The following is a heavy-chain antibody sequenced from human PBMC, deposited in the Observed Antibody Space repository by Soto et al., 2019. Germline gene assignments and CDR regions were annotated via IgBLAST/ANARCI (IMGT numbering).Heavy chain of an antibody. CDR2: VYYSGTS. CDR3: ARQKALTHTLFDY. D-gene: IGHD2-2*02. V-gene: IGHV4-39*01. CDR1: GGSISSSSYY. J-gene: IGHJ4*02. Sequence: NPWETLSLTCTVSGGSISSSSYYWGWIRQPPGKGLEWIGSVYYSGTSYYNPSLKGRVTISVDTSKNQFSLKLSSVTAADTAVYYCARQKALTHTLFDYWGQGTLVTVSS.